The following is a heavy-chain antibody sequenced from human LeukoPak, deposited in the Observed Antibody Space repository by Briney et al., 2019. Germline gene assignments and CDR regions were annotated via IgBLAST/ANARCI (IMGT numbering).Heavy chain of an antibody. D-gene: IGHD6-19*01. CDR1: GFTFSSCG. Sequence: PGGSLTLSFAAAGFTFSSCGRHWVRQAPGKGLEWVAVIWYDGSNKYYADSVKGRFTISRDNSKNTLYLQMNSLRAEDTAVYYCARYSSGSPGIQYWGQGTLVTVSS. CDR2: IWYDGSNK. V-gene: IGHV3-33*01. J-gene: IGHJ4*02. CDR3: ARYSSGSPGIQY.